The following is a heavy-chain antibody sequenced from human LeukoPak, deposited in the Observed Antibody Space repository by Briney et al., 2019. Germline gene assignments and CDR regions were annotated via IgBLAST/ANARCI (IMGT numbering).Heavy chain of an antibody. CDR3: AKMGRYCSGGSCYLEPNWFDP. CDR2: ICGSGGST. D-gene: IGHD2-15*01. Sequence: PGGSLRLSCAASGFTFSSYAMSWVRRAPGEGREWVSAICGSGGSTYYADSVKGRFTISRDNSKNTLYLQMNSLRAEDTAVYYCAKMGRYCSGGSCYLEPNWFDPWGQGTLVTVSS. J-gene: IGHJ5*02. V-gene: IGHV3-23*01. CDR1: GFTFSSYA.